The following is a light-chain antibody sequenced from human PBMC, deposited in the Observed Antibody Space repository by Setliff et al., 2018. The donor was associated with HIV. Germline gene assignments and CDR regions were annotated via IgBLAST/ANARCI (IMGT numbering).Light chain of an antibody. CDR3: SSYTSSSTYV. CDR2: DVS. Sequence: ALTQPASVSGSPGQSITISCTGTSSDVGGYNYVSWYQQHPGKAPKLMIYDVSKRPSGVSNRFSGSKSGNTASLTISGLQAEDEADYYCSSYTSSSTYVFGTGTKVT. CDR1: SSDVGGYNY. V-gene: IGLV2-14*01. J-gene: IGLJ1*01.